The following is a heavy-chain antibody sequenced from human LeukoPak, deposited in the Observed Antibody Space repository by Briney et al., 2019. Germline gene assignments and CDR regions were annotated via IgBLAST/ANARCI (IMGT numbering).Heavy chain of an antibody. V-gene: IGHV3-21*01. CDR2: ISSSSSYI. CDR1: GFTFSSYS. J-gene: IGHJ3*02. D-gene: IGHD1-1*01. Sequence: GGSLRLXCAASGFTFSSYSMNWVRQAPGKGLEWVSSISSSSSYIYYADSVKGRFTISRDNAKNSLYLQMNSLRAEDTAVYYCARDWKSYDAFDIWGQGTMVTVSS. CDR3: ARDWKSYDAFDI.